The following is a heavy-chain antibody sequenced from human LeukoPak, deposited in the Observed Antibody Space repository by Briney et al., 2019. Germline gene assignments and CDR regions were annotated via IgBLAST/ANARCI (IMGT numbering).Heavy chain of an antibody. CDR1: GFTLVNSA. CDR3: AADRHLGATTGFGF. V-gene: IGHV1-58*01. J-gene: IGHJ4*02. D-gene: IGHD1-26*01. CDR2: IVVGSGDA. Sequence: SVKVSCKSSGFTLVNSAVHWVRQARGQSLEWIGWIVVGSGDATYAPRFQERLTITRDKSTSTAYMELRSLRSEDTAVYYCAADRHLGATTGFGFWGQGTLVTVSS.